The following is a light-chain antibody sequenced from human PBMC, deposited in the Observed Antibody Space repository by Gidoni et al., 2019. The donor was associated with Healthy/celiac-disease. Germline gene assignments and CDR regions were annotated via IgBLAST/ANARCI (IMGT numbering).Light chain of an antibody. Sequence: DIVMTQSPDSLAVSPGERATINCNSSQSVLYSSNNKNYLAWYQQKPGQPPKLLIFWASTPESGVPDRFSGSGSATDFTLTISRLQAEDVAFYYYQQYYIPWTFGQGTKVEIK. V-gene: IGKV4-1*01. CDR2: WAS. CDR1: QSVLYSSNNKNY. J-gene: IGKJ1*01. CDR3: QQYYIPWT.